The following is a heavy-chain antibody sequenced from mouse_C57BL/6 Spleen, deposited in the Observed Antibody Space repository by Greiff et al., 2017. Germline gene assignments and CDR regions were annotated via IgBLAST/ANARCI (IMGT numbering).Heavy chain of an antibody. Sequence: EVKLVESGPGLVKPSPSLSLTCSVTGYSITSGYYWNWIRQFPGNKLEWMGYISYDGSNNYNPSLKNRISITRDTSTNQFFLKLNSVTTEDTATYYCARDYGSSPFAYWGQGTLVTVSA. CDR2: ISYDGSN. J-gene: IGHJ3*01. V-gene: IGHV3-6*01. CDR3: ARDYGSSPFAY. CDR1: GYSITSGYY. D-gene: IGHD1-1*01.